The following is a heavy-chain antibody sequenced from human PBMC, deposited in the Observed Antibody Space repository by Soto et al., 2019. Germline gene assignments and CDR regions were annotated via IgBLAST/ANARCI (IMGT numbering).Heavy chain of an antibody. J-gene: IGHJ4*02. CDR1: GDSISSDDYY. CDR3: ARSHDYSGYVFDW. D-gene: IGHD4-17*01. CDR2: ISYSGTT. V-gene: IGHV4-30-4*01. Sequence: QVQLQESGPGVVKPSQTLSLTCTVSGDSISSDDYYWSWIRQPPGKGLEWIGYISYSGTTSYNPSLKNRILFLVDKSQKKFSLKLTSVTGADPAVYYFARSHDYSGYVFDWWGQGNLVTVSS.